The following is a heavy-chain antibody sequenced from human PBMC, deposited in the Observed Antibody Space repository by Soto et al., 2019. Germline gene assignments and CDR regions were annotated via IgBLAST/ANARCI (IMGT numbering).Heavy chain of an antibody. D-gene: IGHD2-21*02. CDR1: GGSISGYY. V-gene: IGHV4-59*01. CDR2: IYYIGST. CDR3: ARLPGGDGAP. J-gene: IGHJ5*02. Sequence: QVLLQESGPGLVKPSETLSLTCTVSGGSISGYYWSWIRQPPGKGLEWIGYIYYIGSTNYNPSLRSRVTISLDTSKNQVSLKLTSVTAADTAVYYCARLPGGDGAPWGQGTLVTVSS.